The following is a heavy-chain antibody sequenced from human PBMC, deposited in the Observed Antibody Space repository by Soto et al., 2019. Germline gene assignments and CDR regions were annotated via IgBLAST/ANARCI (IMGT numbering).Heavy chain of an antibody. Sequence: QVQLVQSGAEVMKPGASVKVSGKASGYTLTNFYIHWVRQAPGQALECMGIINPNGGSTNYAHNFQGRVTITRDTSTSTVYMDLSSLRSEDTAVYYCARCLGSGDYWGRGTLVTVSS. CDR2: INPNGGST. J-gene: IGHJ4*02. D-gene: IGHD6-25*01. V-gene: IGHV1-46*03. CDR1: GYTLTNFY. CDR3: ARCLGSGDY.